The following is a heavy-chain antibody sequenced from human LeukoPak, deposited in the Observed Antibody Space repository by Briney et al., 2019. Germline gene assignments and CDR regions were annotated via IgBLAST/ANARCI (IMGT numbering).Heavy chain of an antibody. D-gene: IGHD3-16*02. J-gene: IGHJ4*02. CDR2: INHSGST. V-gene: IGHV4-34*01. CDR1: GGSFSGYY. Sequence: PSETLSLTCAVYGGSFSGYYWSWIRQPPGKGLEWIGEINHSGSTNYNPSLKSRVTISVDTSKNQFSLKLSSVTAADTAVYYCARTYYDYVWGSYRYHPFDYWGQGTLVTVSS. CDR3: ARTYYDYVWGSYRYHPFDY.